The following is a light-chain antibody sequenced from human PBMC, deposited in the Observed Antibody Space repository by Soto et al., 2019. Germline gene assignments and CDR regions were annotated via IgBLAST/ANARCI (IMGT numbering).Light chain of an antibody. CDR3: QQYNSWPPIT. V-gene: IGKV3-15*01. J-gene: IGKJ5*01. Sequence: EIVMTQSPATLSVSPGERGTLSCRASQSVSSNLAWYQQKPGQAPRLLIYGASTRATGIPARFSGSGSGTEFTLTISSLQSEDFAVYYCQQYNSWPPITFGQGTRLEI. CDR2: GAS. CDR1: QSVSSN.